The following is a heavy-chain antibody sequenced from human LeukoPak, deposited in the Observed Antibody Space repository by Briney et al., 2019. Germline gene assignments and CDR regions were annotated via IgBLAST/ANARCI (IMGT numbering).Heavy chain of an antibody. CDR2: ISSSSSYI. J-gene: IGHJ6*02. Sequence: GGSLRLSCAASGFTFSSYSMNWVRQAPGKGLEWVSSISSSSSYIYYVDSVKGRFTISRDNAKNSLYLQMNSLRAEDTAVYYCARGIAAAGRYYYYGMDVWGQGTTVTVSS. CDR1: GFTFSSYS. D-gene: IGHD6-13*01. V-gene: IGHV3-21*04. CDR3: ARGIAAAGRYYYYGMDV.